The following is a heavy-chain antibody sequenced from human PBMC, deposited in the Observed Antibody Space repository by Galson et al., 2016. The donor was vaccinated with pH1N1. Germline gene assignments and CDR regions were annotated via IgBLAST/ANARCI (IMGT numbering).Heavy chain of an antibody. V-gene: IGHV1-2*02. Sequence: SVKVSCKASGFTFTGYHMHWVRQAPGQGLEWMGWINLHNGDPNFAQKFQGRVTMTRDTSMNTAYMELSELRFYDTAVYHFVRAPQSRYPYYDYVHMDVWARGTSVTFSS. CDR3: VRAPQSRYPYYDYVHMDV. J-gene: IGHJ6*03. CDR1: GFTFTGYH. D-gene: IGHD1-1*01. CDR2: INLHNGDP.